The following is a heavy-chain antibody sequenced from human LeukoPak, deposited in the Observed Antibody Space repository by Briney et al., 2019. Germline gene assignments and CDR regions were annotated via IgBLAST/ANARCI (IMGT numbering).Heavy chain of an antibody. CDR3: ATGYGVVSASLTLDY. CDR2: FDPEDGET. J-gene: IGHJ4*02. D-gene: IGHD3-10*01. V-gene: IGHV1-24*01. CDR1: GYTLTELS. Sequence: ASVTVSCKVSGYTLTELSMHWVRQAPGKGLEWMGGFDPEDGETIYAQKFQGRVTMTEDTSTDTAYMELSSLRSEDTAVYYCATGYGVVSASLTLDYWGQGTLVTVSS.